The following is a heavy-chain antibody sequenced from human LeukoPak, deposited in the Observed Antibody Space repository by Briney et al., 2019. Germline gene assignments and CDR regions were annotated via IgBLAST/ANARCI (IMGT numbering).Heavy chain of an antibody. D-gene: IGHD6-19*01. CDR2: IYYSGST. V-gene: IGHV4-39*01. CDR1: GGSISSSSYY. CDR3: ARRGWSVYYFDY. Sequence: SETLSLTCTVSGGSISSSSYYWGWIRQPPGKGLEWIGSIYYSGSTYYNPSLKSRVTISVDTSKNQFSLKLSSVTAADTAVYYCARRGWSVYYFDYWGQGTLVTVSS. J-gene: IGHJ4*02.